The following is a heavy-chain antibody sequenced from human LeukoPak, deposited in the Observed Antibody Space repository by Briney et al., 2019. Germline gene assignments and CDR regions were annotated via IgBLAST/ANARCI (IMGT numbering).Heavy chain of an antibody. CDR3: ARESLLWFGELAPFDP. Sequence: GGSLRLSCAASGFTFSSDGMHWVRQAPGKGLEGVAVIWYDGSNKYYAGSVKGRFTISRDNSKNTLYLQMNSLRAEDTAVYYCARESLLWFGELAPFDPWGQGTLVTVSS. V-gene: IGHV3-33*01. CDR2: IWYDGSNK. D-gene: IGHD3-10*01. CDR1: GFTFSSDG. J-gene: IGHJ5*02.